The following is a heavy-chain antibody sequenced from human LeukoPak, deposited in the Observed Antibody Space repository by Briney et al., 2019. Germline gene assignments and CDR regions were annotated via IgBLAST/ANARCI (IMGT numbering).Heavy chain of an antibody. CDR2: INHSGST. J-gene: IGHJ6*04. CDR3: ARGHNVATIIGGMDV. CDR1: GGSFSGYY. D-gene: IGHD5-12*01. Sequence: SETLSLTCAVYGGSFSGYYWSWIRQPPGKGLEWIGEINHSGSTNYNPSLKSRVTISVDTSKNQFSLKLSSVTAADTAVYYCARGHNVATIIGGMDVWGKGTTVTVSS. V-gene: IGHV4-34*01.